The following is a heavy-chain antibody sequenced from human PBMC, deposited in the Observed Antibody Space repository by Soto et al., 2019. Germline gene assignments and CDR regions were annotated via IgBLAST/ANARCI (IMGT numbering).Heavy chain of an antibody. CDR1: GGSISSYY. D-gene: IGHD3-22*01. J-gene: IGHJ5*02. V-gene: IGHV4-59*01. CDR2: IYYSGST. Sequence: SETLSLTCTVSGGSISSYYWSWIRQPPGKGLEWIGYIYYSGSTNYNPSLKSRVTISVDTSKNQFSLKLSSVTAVDTAVYYCARADYYDSSGYYSRYNWFDPWGQGTLVTVSS. CDR3: ARADYYDSSGYYSRYNWFDP.